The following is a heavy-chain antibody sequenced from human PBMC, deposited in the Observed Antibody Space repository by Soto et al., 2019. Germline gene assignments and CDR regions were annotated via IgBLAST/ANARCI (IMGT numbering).Heavy chain of an antibody. CDR1: GGSISSYY. Sequence: SETLSLTCTVSGGSISSYYWSWIRQPPGKGLEWIGYIYYSGSTNYNPSLKSRVTISVDTSKNQFSLKLSSVTAADTAVYYCARLEARSYYYYYMDVWGKGTTVTVSS. V-gene: IGHV4-59*08. D-gene: IGHD1-1*01. CDR2: IYYSGST. CDR3: ARLEARSYYYYYMDV. J-gene: IGHJ6*03.